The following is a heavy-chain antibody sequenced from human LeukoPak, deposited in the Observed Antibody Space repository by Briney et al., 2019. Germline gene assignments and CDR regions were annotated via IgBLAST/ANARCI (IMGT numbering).Heavy chain of an antibody. CDR2: IYYSGST. D-gene: IGHD6-13*01. CDR3: ARVGAPYSSSWYFSL. CDR1: GGSISSYY. Sequence: SETQSLTCTVSGGSISSYYWSWIRQRPGKGLEWIGYIYYSGSTNYNPSLKSRVTISVDTSKNQFSLKLSSVTAADTAVYYCARVGAPYSSSWYFSLWGQGTLVTVFS. J-gene: IGHJ4*02. V-gene: IGHV4-59*01.